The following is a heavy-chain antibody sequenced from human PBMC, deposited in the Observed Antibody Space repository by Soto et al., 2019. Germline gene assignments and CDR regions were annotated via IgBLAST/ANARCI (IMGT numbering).Heavy chain of an antibody. CDR3: ARRYDGTLDY. J-gene: IGHJ4*02. CDR1: GCSISSYC. D-gene: IGHD5-12*01. CDR2: IYYSGST. V-gene: IGHV4-59*08. Sequence: PSETLSLTCTVSGCSISSYCWSWIRQPPGKGLEWIGDIYYSGSTNYTPSLKSRVTISVDTSKDQFSLKLSSVTAADTAVYYCARRYDGTLDYWGQGTLVTVSS.